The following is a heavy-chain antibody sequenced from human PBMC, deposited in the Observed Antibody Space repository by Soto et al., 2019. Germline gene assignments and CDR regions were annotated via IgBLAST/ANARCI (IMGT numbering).Heavy chain of an antibody. V-gene: IGHV4-31*03. CDR1: GGSISSGGYY. D-gene: IGHD4-17*01. J-gene: IGHJ6*02. CDR3: AREGLRGPIYYGMDV. CDR2: IYYSGST. Sequence: QVQLQESGPGLVKPSQTLSLTCTVSGGSISSGGYYWSWIRQHPGKGLEWIGYIYYSGSTYYNPCLKSRVTISVDTSKNQFSLKLSSVTAADTAMYYCAREGLRGPIYYGMDVWGQGTTVTVSS.